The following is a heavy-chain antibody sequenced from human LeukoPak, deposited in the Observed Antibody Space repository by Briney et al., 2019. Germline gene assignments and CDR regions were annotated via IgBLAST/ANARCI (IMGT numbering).Heavy chain of an antibody. J-gene: IGHJ4*02. CDR3: ARTVAGI. D-gene: IGHD6-19*01. CDR2: INHSGST. Sequence: PSETLSLTCTVSGGSVSSGSYYWSWIRQPPGKGLEWIGEINHSGSTNYNPSLKSRVTISVDTSKNQFSLKLSSVTAADTAVYYCARTVAGIWGQGTLVTVSS. CDR1: GGSVSSGSYY. V-gene: IGHV4-61*01.